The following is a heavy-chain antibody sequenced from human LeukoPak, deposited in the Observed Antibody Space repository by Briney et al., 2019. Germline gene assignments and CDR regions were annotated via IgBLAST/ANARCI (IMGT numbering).Heavy chain of an antibody. CDR3: ARQTYYYDSSGHPYWYFDL. J-gene: IGHJ2*01. V-gene: IGHV4-34*01. D-gene: IGHD3-22*01. CDR2: IYYSGST. CDR1: GGSFSGYY. Sequence: PSETLSLTCAVYGGSFSGYYWSWIRQPPGKGLEWIGTIYYSGSTYYNPSLKSRLTMSVDTSKNQFSLKLSSVTVADTAIYYCARQTYYYDSSGHPYWYFDLWGRGTLVTVSS.